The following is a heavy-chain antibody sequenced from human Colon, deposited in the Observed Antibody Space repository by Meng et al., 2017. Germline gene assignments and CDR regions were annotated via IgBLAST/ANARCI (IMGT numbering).Heavy chain of an antibody. V-gene: IGHV4-4*02. CDR2: IYHCGTS. J-gene: IGHJ5*02. CDR3: ARRNSNNWFDP. Sequence: SETLSLTCAVSGGSISGDNWWSWVRQPPGKGLEWIGEIYHCGTSNYNPSLKSRVTISVDKSKNQFSLKLSSVTAADTAVYYCARRNSNNWFDPWGQGTLVTVSS. CDR1: GGSISGDNW. D-gene: IGHD2/OR15-2a*01.